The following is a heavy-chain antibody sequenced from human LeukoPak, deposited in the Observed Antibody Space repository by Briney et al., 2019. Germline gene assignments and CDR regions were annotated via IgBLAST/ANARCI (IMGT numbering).Heavy chain of an antibody. D-gene: IGHD2-2*01. Sequence: ASVKVSCKASGYTFTSYAMHWVRQAPGQRLEWMGWINAGNGNTKYSQKFQGRVTITRDTSASTAYMELSSLRSEDTAVYYCARDVLGDIVVVPAALDYRGQGTLVTVSS. CDR3: ARDVLGDIVVVPAALDY. CDR1: GYTFTSYA. CDR2: INAGNGNT. J-gene: IGHJ4*02. V-gene: IGHV1-3*01.